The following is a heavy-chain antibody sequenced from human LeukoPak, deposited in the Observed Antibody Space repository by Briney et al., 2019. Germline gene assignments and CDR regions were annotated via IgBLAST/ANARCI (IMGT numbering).Heavy chain of an antibody. V-gene: IGHV3-15*01. D-gene: IGHD2-2*02. J-gene: IGHJ3*02. CDR3: ATDEAPYCIPTICYSGGAFHI. CDR2: IKSKTDGAPT. CDR1: GFTFSNAW. Sequence: PGGSLRLSCAASGFTFSNAWMSWVRLAPGKGREWIGRIKSKTDGAPTDFAAPVKGRFTISRDDSKNTLFLQMNSLKTEDTAVYYCATDEAPYCIPTICYSGGAFHIWGPGTMVTVSS.